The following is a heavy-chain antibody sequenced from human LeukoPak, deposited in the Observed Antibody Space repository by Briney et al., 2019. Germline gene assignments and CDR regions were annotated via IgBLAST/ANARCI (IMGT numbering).Heavy chain of an antibody. CDR1: GGSFSGYF. CDR3: ARRAGMSSGDY. CDR2: INHGGST. D-gene: IGHD6-25*01. Sequence: SETLSLTCGVYGGSFSGYFWTWIRQPPGKGLEWIGEINHGGSTNYNPALKSRVTISVDTSKSQFSLKLTSATAADTAVYYCARRAGMSSGDYWGHGTLV. V-gene: IGHV4-34*01. J-gene: IGHJ4*01.